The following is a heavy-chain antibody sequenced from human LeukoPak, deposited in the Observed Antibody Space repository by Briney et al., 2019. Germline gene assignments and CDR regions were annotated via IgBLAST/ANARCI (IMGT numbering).Heavy chain of an antibody. D-gene: IGHD1-14*01. CDR1: GFTFSSYW. CDR2: IKQDGSEK. V-gene: IGHV3-7*05. CDR3: ARDKRYGTFDY. Sequence: GGSLRLSCAASGFTFSSYWMSWVRQAPGKGLEWVANIKQDGSEKYYVDSVKGRFTISRDNAKNSLYLQMNSLKAEDTAVYYCARDKRYGTFDYWGQGTLVTVSS. J-gene: IGHJ4*02.